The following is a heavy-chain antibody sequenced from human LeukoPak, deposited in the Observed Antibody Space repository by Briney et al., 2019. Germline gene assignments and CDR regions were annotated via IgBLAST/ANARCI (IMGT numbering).Heavy chain of an antibody. CDR3: AKDVYSSGWYYFDY. CDR2: ISGSGGTT. J-gene: IGHJ4*02. V-gene: IGHV3-23*01. CDR1: GFTFSNYA. D-gene: IGHD6-19*01. Sequence: GGSLRLSCAASGFTFSNYAMNWVRQAPGKGLEWVSAISGSGGTTYYADSVKGRFTISRDNSKNTLYLQMNSLRAEDTAVYYCAKDVYSSGWYYFDYWGQGTLVTVSS.